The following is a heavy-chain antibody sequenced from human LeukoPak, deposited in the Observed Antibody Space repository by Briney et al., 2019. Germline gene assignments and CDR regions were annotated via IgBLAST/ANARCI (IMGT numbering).Heavy chain of an antibody. Sequence: KAGGSLRLSCAASGFTFSDYYMSWLRQAPGKGLEWVSYISSSGTITYTNYADSVKGRFTISRDNARNSLYLQMNSLRAEDTGVYYCARDYYGSGSYSDYWGQGTLVTVSS. D-gene: IGHD3-10*01. CDR3: ARDYYGSGSYSDY. CDR1: GFTFSDYY. V-gene: IGHV3-11*05. CDR2: ISSSGTITYT. J-gene: IGHJ4*02.